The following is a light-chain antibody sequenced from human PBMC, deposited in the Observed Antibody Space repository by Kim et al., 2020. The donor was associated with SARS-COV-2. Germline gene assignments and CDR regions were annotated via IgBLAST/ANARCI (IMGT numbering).Light chain of an antibody. J-gene: IGKJ4*01. V-gene: IGKV3D-15*01. CDR3: QQYNDWPLT. CDR1: QNLNSK. CDR2: DAS. Sequence: EVVMTQSPVTLSVSPGERATFSCRASQNLNSKLAWYQQKPGQAPRLLISDASTRATGIPARFSGSGSGTEFTLTISSLQSEDFAVYYCQQYNDWPLTFGGGTKVEIK.